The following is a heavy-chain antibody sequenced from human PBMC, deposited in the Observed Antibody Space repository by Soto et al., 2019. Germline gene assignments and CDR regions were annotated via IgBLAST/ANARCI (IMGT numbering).Heavy chain of an antibody. CDR1: GFTFTDFA. CDR2: LSPTGDAT. CDR3: SRDLRAPLHY. Sequence: EVHLLQSGGGLAQPGQSLRLSCAASGFTFTDFAMSWVRHVPGKGLEWVSMLSPTGDATYYPDSVEGRFTISRDNSINTVYLQMNSLSAEDTAFYYCSRDLRAPLHYWGQGSPVTVSS. V-gene: IGHV3-23*01. J-gene: IGHJ4*02.